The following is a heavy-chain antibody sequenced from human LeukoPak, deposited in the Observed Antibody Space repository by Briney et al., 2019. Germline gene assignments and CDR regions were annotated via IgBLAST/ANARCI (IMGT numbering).Heavy chain of an antibody. CDR2: ISTTGGST. CDR1: GFTFSSYG. Sequence: PGGSLRLSCAASGFTFSSYGMSWVRQAPGKGLEWVSAISTTGGSTYYADSVKGRFTISRDNSKNALYLQMNSLRAEDTAIYYCAKNGDRGAYCSGGSCYPYHYYYMDVWGKGTTVTISS. J-gene: IGHJ6*03. V-gene: IGHV3-23*01. D-gene: IGHD2-15*01. CDR3: AKNGDRGAYCSGGSCYPYHYYYMDV.